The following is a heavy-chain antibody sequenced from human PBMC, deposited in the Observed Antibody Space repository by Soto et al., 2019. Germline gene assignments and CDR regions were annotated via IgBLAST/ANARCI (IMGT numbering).Heavy chain of an antibody. CDR2: IYDSGST. Sequence: SETLSLTCTVSGGSISSYYWSWIRQPPGKGLEWIGYIYDSGSTNYNPSLKSRVTISVDTSKNQFSLKLSSVTAADTAVYYCASWKKAAAGTDWFDPWGQGTLVTVSS. CDR3: ASWKKAAAGTDWFDP. J-gene: IGHJ5*02. V-gene: IGHV4-59*08. CDR1: GGSISSYY. D-gene: IGHD6-13*01.